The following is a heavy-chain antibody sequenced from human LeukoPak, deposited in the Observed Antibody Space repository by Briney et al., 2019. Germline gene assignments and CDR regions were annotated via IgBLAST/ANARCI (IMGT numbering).Heavy chain of an antibody. J-gene: IGHJ2*01. CDR1: EFIFSNYN. CDR3: TRDEYSSSSAWYFDL. CDR2: ISSSSTYI. D-gene: IGHD6-6*01. V-gene: IGHV3-21*01. Sequence: GGSLRLSCAASEFIFSNYNMNWVRQAPGGGLEWVASISSSSTYIYYADSVRGRFTISRDNAKRSLYLQMNSLRVEDTGVYYCTRDEYSSSSAWYFDLWGRGTLVTVSS.